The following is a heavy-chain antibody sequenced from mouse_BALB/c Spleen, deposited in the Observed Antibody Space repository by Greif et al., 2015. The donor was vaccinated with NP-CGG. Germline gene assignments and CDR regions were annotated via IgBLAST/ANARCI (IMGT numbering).Heavy chain of an antibody. Sequence: VQRVESGPELVKPGASVKISCEASGYTFTDYYINWVKQKPGQGLEWIGWIYPGSGNTKYNEKFKGKATLTVDTSSSTAYMQLSSLTSEDTAVYFCARRTGTEAMDYWGQGTSVTVSS. V-gene: IGHV1-84*02. CDR3: ARRTGTEAMDY. J-gene: IGHJ4*01. CDR1: GYTFTDYY. CDR2: IYPGSGNT. D-gene: IGHD4-1*01.